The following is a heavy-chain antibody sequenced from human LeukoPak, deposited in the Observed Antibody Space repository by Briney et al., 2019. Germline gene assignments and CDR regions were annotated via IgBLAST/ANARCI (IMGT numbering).Heavy chain of an antibody. CDR2: IRSKAYGGTT. J-gene: IGHJ3*02. CDR3: TRGELIADAFDI. CDR1: GFTFGDYA. Sequence: GGSLSLSCTASGFTFGDYAMSWVRQAPGKGLEWVGFIRSKAYGGTTEYAASVKGRFTISRDDSKSIAYLQMNSLKTEDTAVYYCTRGELIADAFDIWGQGTMVTVSS. V-gene: IGHV3-49*04. D-gene: IGHD1-7*01.